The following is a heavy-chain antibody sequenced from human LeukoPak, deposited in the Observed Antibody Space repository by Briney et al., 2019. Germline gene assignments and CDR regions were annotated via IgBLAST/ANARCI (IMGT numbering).Heavy chain of an antibody. D-gene: IGHD3-22*01. Sequence: GGSLRLSCAASGFTFSRYAMSWVRQAPGKGLEWVSAISGSGGSTYYADSVKGRFTISRDNSKNTLYLQMNSLRAEDTAVYYCAKSLSRDYYDSSGYYQSFDYWGQGTLVTVSS. J-gene: IGHJ4*02. V-gene: IGHV3-23*01. CDR2: ISGSGGST. CDR3: AKSLSRDYYDSSGYYQSFDY. CDR1: GFTFSRYA.